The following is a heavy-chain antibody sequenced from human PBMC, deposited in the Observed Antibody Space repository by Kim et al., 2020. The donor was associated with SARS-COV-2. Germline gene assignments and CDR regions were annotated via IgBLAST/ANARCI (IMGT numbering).Heavy chain of an antibody. J-gene: IGHJ4*02. CDR3: ARAVSVEQQLSY. CDR1: GFTFSSYA. V-gene: IGHV3-30*04. D-gene: IGHD6-13*01. Sequence: GGSLRLSCAASGFTFSSYAMHWVRQAPGKGLEWVAVISYDGSNKYYADSVKGRFTISRDNSKNTLYLQMNSLRAEDTAVYYCARAVSVEQQLSYWGQGTLVTVSS. CDR2: ISYDGSNK.